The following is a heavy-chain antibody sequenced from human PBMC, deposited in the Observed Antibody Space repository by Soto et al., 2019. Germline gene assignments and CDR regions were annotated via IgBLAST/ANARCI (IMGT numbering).Heavy chain of an antibody. D-gene: IGHD4-17*01. CDR2: INHSGST. J-gene: IGHJ5*02. Sequence: SETLSLTCAVYGGSFSGYYWSWIRQPPGKGLEWIGEINHSGSTNYNPSHKSRVNISVDTSKNQFSLKLSSVTAADTAVYYCASSLTTVTTRWFDPWGQGTLVT. V-gene: IGHV4-34*01. CDR1: GGSFSGYY. CDR3: ASSLTTVTTRWFDP.